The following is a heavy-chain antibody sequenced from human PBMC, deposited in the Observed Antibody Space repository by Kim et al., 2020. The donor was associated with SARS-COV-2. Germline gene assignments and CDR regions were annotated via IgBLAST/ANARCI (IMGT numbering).Heavy chain of an antibody. V-gene: IGHV4-31*02. D-gene: IGHD3-10*01. J-gene: IGHJ4*02. Sequence: TPSLKSRVTISVGTSKNQYSVKLSSVTAADTAVYYGAGVVWFGELFQIDYWGQGTLVTVSS. CDR3: AGVVWFGELFQIDY.